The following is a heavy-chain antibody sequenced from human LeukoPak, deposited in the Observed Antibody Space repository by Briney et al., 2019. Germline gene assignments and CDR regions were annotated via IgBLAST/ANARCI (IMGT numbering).Heavy chain of an antibody. V-gene: IGHV3-11*04. CDR2: ISSNGGTI. CDR3: ARTPGDYDDY. Sequence: GGSLRLSCAAAGFTFSDYYMSWIRQAPGKGLEWGSYISSNGGTISHADSVKGRFTISRDHAKNSLYLQMNSLRAEDTAVYYCARTPGDYDDYWGQGTLVTVSS. J-gene: IGHJ4*02. D-gene: IGHD2-15*01. CDR1: GFTFSDYY.